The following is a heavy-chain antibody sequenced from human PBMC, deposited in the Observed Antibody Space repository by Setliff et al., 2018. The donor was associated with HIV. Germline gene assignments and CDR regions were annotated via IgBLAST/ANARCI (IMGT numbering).Heavy chain of an antibody. V-gene: IGHV1-69*13. D-gene: IGHD2-15*01. J-gene: IGHJ4*02. Sequence: GASVKVSCKASGGTFSNYGISWVRQAPGQGLEWMGGIIPIFGKTNYAQNFQGRVTITADESTSTAYMELNTLRVEDTAVYYCANELERYTTKWSSLDYWGQGTLVTVSS. CDR3: ANELERYTTKWSSLDY. CDR2: IIPIFGKT. CDR1: GGTFSNYG.